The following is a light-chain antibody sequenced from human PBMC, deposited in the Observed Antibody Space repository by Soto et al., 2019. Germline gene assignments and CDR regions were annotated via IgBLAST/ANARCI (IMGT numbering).Light chain of an antibody. CDR2: EVS. V-gene: IGLV2-14*01. CDR1: SSDVGAYNY. CDR3: SSYTNTITRV. Sequence: QSALTQPASVCGSPGQSITISCTGTSSDVGAYNYVSWYQQHPGKAPNLLIFEVSNRPSGISNRFSGSKSGNTASLTISGLQAEDEADYYCSSYTNTITRVFGTGTKLTVL. J-gene: IGLJ1*01.